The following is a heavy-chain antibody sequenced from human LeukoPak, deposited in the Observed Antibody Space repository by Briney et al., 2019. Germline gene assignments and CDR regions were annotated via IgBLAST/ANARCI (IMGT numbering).Heavy chain of an antibody. J-gene: IGHJ4*02. CDR1: GGSFSGYY. V-gene: IGHV4-34*01. CDR3: ARESYSGSSSDY. D-gene: IGHD1-26*01. Sequence: PSETLSLTCAVYGGSFSGYYWSWIRQPPGKGLEWIGETNHSGSTNYNPSLKSRVTISVDTSKNQFSLKLSSVTAADTAVYYCARESYSGSSSDYWGQGTLVTVSS. CDR2: TNHSGST.